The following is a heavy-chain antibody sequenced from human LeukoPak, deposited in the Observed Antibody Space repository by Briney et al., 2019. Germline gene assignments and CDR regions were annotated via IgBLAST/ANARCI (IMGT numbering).Heavy chain of an antibody. V-gene: IGHV1-69*05. J-gene: IGHJ4*02. D-gene: IGHD1-14*01. CDR1: GGTFSSYA. CDR2: IIPIFGTA. CDR3: ARPRTTPEFDY. Sequence: SVKVSCKASGGTFSSYAFSWVRQAPGQGLERMGGIIPIFGTANYAQKFQGRLTITTDESTSTAYMELRSLRSEGTTVYYCARPRTTPEFDYWGQGTLVTVSS.